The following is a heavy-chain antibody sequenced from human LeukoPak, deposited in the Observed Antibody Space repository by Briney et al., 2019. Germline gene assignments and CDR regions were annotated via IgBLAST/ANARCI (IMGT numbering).Heavy chain of an antibody. CDR1: GFSFSSYG. V-gene: IGHV3-48*01. CDR3: ARSPII. Sequence: GGSLRLSCAASGFSFSSYGMTWVRQAPGKGLEWVSYVGGSSNSIYYADSVKGRFTISRDNARNSLYLQMNSLRAEDTAVYYCARSPIIWGQGTMVTVSS. J-gene: IGHJ3*02. CDR2: VGGSSNSI.